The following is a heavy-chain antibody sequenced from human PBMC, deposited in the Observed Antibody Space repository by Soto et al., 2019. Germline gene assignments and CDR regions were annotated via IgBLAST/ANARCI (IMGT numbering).Heavy chain of an antibody. J-gene: IGHJ4*02. CDR1: GFTFTSYS. CDR2: ISGSSATATTI. CDR3: AKDYFYYDSSGYYYFLDY. Sequence: GGSLRLSCAASGFTFTSYSMNWVRQAPGKGLEWVSYISGSSATATTIYYADSVKGRFTISRDNSKNTLYLQMNSLRAEDTAVYYCAKDYFYYDSSGYYYFLDYWGQGTLVTVSS. D-gene: IGHD3-22*01. V-gene: IGHV3-48*01.